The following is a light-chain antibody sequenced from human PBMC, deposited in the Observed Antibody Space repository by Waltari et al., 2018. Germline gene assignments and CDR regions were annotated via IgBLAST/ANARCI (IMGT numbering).Light chain of an antibody. CDR3: QQYKNWRT. Sequence: VLMTQSPPTLSVSPGERATLSGSASQSIARNLAWYQQKPVQTPRPHIYGASTRTTDDPDRFRGSGSWTEFTLTIIILQSEDFAVYYCQQYKNWRTFGQGTKLEIK. V-gene: IGKV3-15*01. CDR2: GAS. J-gene: IGKJ2*01. CDR1: QSIARN.